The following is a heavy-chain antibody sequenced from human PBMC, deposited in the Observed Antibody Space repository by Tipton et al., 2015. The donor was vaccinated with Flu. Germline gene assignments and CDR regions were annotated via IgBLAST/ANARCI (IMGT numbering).Heavy chain of an antibody. CDR1: GYTFSDYY. D-gene: IGHD3/OR15-3a*01. CDR3: ARRTWDS. J-gene: IGHJ4*02. CDR2: INPSSGGT. V-gene: IGHV1-2*02. Sequence: QLVQSGAEVRKPGASVNVSCKASGYTFSDYYVHWVRQAPGQGLEWMGWINPSSGGTKSAQKFQGRVSLTVDTSITTVYMQLRGLTSDDTATYYCARRTWDSWGQGTLVTVSS.